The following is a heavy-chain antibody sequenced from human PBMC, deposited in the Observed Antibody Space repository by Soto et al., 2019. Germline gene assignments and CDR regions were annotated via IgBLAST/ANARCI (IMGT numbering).Heavy chain of an antibody. CDR1: GFTFTSYA. D-gene: IGHD2-2*01. CDR2: MSFDGDDT. Sequence: PGGSLRLSCAASGFTFTSYAMHWVRQAPGQGLEWVAFMSFDGDDTSYAHSVKGRFTISRDTSTNTLFLQMNSLRTEDTAMYYWAKEGAGRTFTYWGWEPWSPSPQ. V-gene: IGHV3-30*18. CDR3: AKEGAGRTFTY. J-gene: IGHJ4*02.